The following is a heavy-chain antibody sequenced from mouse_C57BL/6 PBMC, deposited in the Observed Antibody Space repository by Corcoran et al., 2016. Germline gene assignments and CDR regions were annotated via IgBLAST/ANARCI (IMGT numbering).Heavy chain of an antibody. CDR2: INPNNVGT. Sequence: EVQLQQSGPELVKPGASVKISCKASGYTFTDYYMNWVKQSHGKSLEWIGDINPNNVGTSYNQKFKGKATLTVDKSSSTAYMELRSLTSEDSAVYYCERLDIYDYWGQGTTITVSS. D-gene: IGHD3-3*01. CDR1: GYTFTDYY. CDR3: ERLDIYDY. V-gene: IGHV1-26*01. J-gene: IGHJ2*01.